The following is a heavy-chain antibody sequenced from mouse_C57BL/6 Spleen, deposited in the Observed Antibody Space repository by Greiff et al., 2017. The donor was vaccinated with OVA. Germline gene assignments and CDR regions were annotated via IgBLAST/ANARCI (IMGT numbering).Heavy chain of an antibody. J-gene: IGHJ4*01. V-gene: IGHV5-17*01. CDR1: GFTFSDYG. CDR2: ISSGSSTI. D-gene: IGHD2-1*01. CDR3: ARHGNYVGYAMDY. Sequence: EVQRVESGGGLVKPGGSLKLSCAASGFTFSDYGMHWVRQAPEKGLEWVAYISSGSSTIYYADTVKGRFTISRDNAKNTLFLQMTSLRSEDTAMYYCARHGNYVGYAMDYWGQGTSVTVSS.